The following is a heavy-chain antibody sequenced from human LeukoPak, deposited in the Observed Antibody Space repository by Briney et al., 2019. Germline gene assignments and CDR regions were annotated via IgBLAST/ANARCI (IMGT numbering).Heavy chain of an antibody. Sequence: ASAKVSCKASGYTFSNYCMHWVRQAPGQGLEWMGFINPSGTTTYAQNFQGRVTMTRDTSTSTVYMELSSLRSDDTAVYYCAKCSETGTTRWFDPWGQGTLVTVSS. V-gene: IGHV1-46*01. D-gene: IGHD1-7*01. CDR2: INPSGTT. CDR3: AKCSETGTTRWFDP. CDR1: GYTFSNYC. J-gene: IGHJ5*02.